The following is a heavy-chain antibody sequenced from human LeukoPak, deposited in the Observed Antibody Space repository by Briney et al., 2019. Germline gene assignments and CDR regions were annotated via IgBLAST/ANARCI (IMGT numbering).Heavy chain of an antibody. V-gene: IGHV3-48*01. Sequence: GGSLRLSCAASGFTFSPYSMNWVRQAPGKGLEWIAFISSNDTTMYYADSVKGRFSISRDNAKNSLCLQMNSLRAEDTAVYYCASDDGNSRWGQGTLVTVSS. CDR1: GFTFSPYS. D-gene: IGHD4-23*01. CDR3: ASDDGNSR. CDR2: ISSNDTTM. J-gene: IGHJ4*02.